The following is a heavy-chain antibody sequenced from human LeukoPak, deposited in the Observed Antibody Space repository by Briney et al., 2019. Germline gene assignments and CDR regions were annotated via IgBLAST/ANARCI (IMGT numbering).Heavy chain of an antibody. CDR2: VYTTGST. D-gene: IGHD6-13*01. Sequence: TLSLTCTVSGGSISSGTYYWSWLRQPAGKGLEWIGRVYTTGSTNYSPSLKSRVSISVDTSKNQFSLKLTSVTAADTAIYYCTRSAGGTFAFDFWGQGTKVTVFS. V-gene: IGHV4-61*02. CDR3: TRSAGGTFAFDF. J-gene: IGHJ3*01. CDR1: GGSISSGTYY.